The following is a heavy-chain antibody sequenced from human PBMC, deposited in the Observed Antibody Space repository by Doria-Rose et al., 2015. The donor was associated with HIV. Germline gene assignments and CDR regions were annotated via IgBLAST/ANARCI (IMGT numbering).Heavy chain of an antibody. Sequence: QVQLVQSGAEVKKPGASVRVSCKASGYTFTRYAMHWVRQAPGQRPEWMGWINVDSGNTEYSRNFQGRLTITRDTSASPAFMELSSLTSDDTAVYYCAKVRVRGVQAASTLDFWGQGTLVTVSS. CDR1: GYTFTRYA. CDR2: INVDSGNT. J-gene: IGHJ4*02. V-gene: IGHV1-3*01. CDR3: AKVRVRGVQAASTLDF. D-gene: IGHD3-10*01.